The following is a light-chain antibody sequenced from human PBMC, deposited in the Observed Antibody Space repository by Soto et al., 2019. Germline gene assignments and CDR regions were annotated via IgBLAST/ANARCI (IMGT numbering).Light chain of an antibody. Sequence: DIQMTQSPSTLSASVGDRVAITCRASDNIAPWVAWYQQKPGKAPKLLIYKAANLADEVPSRFAGSDSGTDFTLTITRLQPDDFATYYCQHYNSFSRTFGQGTKV. CDR3: QHYNSFSRT. V-gene: IGKV1-5*03. CDR2: KAA. CDR1: DNIAPW. J-gene: IGKJ1*01.